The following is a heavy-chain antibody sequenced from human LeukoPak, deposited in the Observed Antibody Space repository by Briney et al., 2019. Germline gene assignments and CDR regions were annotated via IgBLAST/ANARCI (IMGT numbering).Heavy chain of an antibody. V-gene: IGHV1-69-2*01. CDR1: GYTFTDYY. CDR3: ATNGYSSSSGTLFDY. Sequence: ASVKISCKVSGYTFTDYYMHWVQQAPGKGLEWMGLVDPGDGETIYAEKFQGRVTITADTSTDTAYMELSSLRSEDTAVYYCATNGYSSSSGTLFDYWGQGTLVTVSS. J-gene: IGHJ4*02. CDR2: VDPGDGET. D-gene: IGHD6-6*01.